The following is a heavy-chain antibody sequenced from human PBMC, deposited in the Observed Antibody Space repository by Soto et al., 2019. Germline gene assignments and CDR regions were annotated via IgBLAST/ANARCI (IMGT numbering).Heavy chain of an antibody. V-gene: IGHV3-30*18. D-gene: IGHD2-15*01. Sequence: QVQLVESGGGVVQPGRSLRLSCAASGFTFSSYGMHWVRQAPGKGLEWVAVISYDGSNKYYADSVKGRFTISRDNSKNTLYLQMNSLRAEDTAVYYCAKDLRVAATSVGVPFDYWGQGTLVTVSS. CDR3: AKDLRVAATSVGVPFDY. J-gene: IGHJ4*02. CDR1: GFTFSSYG. CDR2: ISYDGSNK.